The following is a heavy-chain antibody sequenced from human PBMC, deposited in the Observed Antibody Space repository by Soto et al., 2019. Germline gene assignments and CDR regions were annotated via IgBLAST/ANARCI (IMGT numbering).Heavy chain of an antibody. V-gene: IGHV4-38-2*01. CDR2: LYHIGST. D-gene: IGHD2-2*01. CDR3: RSSTSCYDESCVDV. CDR1: GYSISSGNY. Sequence: SETLSLTCAVSGYSISSGNYWAWIRQPPVRGLEWIGSLYHIGSTHYNTSLKSRVTISVDTSKNHFSLELSSVTAADTAIYYCRSSTSCYDESCVDVWGQGTMVTVSS. J-gene: IGHJ6*02.